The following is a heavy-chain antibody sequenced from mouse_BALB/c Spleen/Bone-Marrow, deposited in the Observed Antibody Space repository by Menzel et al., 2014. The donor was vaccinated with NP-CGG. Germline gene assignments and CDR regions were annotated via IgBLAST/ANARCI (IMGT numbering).Heavy chain of an antibody. J-gene: IGHJ3*01. CDR2: ISNGGGST. D-gene: IGHD1-1*01. CDR3: ARHGLYYGSSSFAN. Sequence: EVQLQESGGGLVQPGGSLKLSCAASGFTFSSDSMSWVRHTPEKRLEWVAYISNGGGSTYYPDTVKGRFTISRDNAKNTLYLQMSTLKSEDMAMYFCARHGLYYGSSSFANWGQGTLVTVSA. V-gene: IGHV5-12-2*01. CDR1: GFTFSSDS.